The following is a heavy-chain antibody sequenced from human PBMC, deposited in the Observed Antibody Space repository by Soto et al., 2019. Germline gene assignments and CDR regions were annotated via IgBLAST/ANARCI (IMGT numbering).Heavy chain of an antibody. CDR2: VGGSGDST. D-gene: IGHD2-15*01. CDR1: GFTFSNYA. J-gene: IGHJ4*02. Sequence: VHLLDSGGGLVQPGGSLRLSCAASGFTFSNYAMSWVRQAPGKGLEWVSGVGGSGDSTYYADSVKGRFTISRDNSKDTLYLQMNSPRAEDTAVYYCAKSPLGYCSGGSCYPPHYFDYWGQGTLVTVSS. CDR3: AKSPLGYCSGGSCYPPHYFDY. V-gene: IGHV3-23*01.